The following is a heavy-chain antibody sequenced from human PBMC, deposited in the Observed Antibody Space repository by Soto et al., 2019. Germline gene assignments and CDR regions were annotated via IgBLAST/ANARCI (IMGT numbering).Heavy chain of an antibody. V-gene: IGHV4-34*01. D-gene: IGHD3-10*01. Sequence: PSETLSLTCAVYGGSFSGYYWSWIRQPPGKGLEWTGEINHSGSTNYNPSLKSRVTISVDTSKNQFSLKLSSVTAADTAVYYCARTYYYGSGSYYMPGPWGQGTLVTVSS. CDR1: GGSFSGYY. J-gene: IGHJ5*02. CDR3: ARTYYYGSGSYYMPGP. CDR2: INHSGST.